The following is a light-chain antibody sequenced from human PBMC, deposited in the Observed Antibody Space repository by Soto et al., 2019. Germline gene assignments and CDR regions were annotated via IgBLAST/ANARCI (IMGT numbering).Light chain of an antibody. CDR3: QQYGSSGRT. V-gene: IGKV3-20*01. Sequence: EIVFTQSPATLSLSPGDRATLSCRASQSVRSDYFAWYQQKHGQAPRLLIYGASSRATGIPDRFSGSGSGTDGTLTISRLEPEDFEVYYCQQYGSSGRTFGQGTKVDIK. CDR1: QSVRSDY. CDR2: GAS. J-gene: IGKJ1*01.